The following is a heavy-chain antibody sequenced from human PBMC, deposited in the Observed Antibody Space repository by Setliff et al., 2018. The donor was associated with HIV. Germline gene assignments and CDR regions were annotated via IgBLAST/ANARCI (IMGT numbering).Heavy chain of an antibody. CDR2: LSSTSSNM. Sequence: GGSLRLSCGASGFSFSDYYMYWFRKAPGKGLEWVSSLSSTSSNMYLSDSVKGRFTISRDNAKNSLYLQMNSLKTEDTAVYYCTTDLGGSYHGWNYWGQGTLVTVSS. D-gene: IGHD1-26*01. V-gene: IGHV3-11*01. CDR1: GFSFSDYY. J-gene: IGHJ4*02. CDR3: TTDLGGSYHGWNY.